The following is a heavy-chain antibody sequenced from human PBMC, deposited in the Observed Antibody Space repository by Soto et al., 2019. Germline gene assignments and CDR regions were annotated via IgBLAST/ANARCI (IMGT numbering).Heavy chain of an antibody. CDR3: ARDRAYCGGDCRSLTVPRFDY. V-gene: IGHV1-69*12. D-gene: IGHD2-21*02. CDR2: IIPIFGTA. CDR1: GGTFSSYA. J-gene: IGHJ4*02. Sequence: QVQLVQSGAEVKKPGSSVKVSCKASGGTFSSYAISWVRQAPGQGLEWMGGIIPIFGTANYAQKFQGRVTITADASTSTAYMGLSGLRSEDSAVYYCARDRAYCGGDCRSLTVPRFDYWGQGTLVTVSS.